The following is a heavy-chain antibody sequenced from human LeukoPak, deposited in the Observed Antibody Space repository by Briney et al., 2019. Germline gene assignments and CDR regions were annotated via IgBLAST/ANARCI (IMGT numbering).Heavy chain of an antibody. CDR1: GGSISSYY. V-gene: IGHV4-59*01. CDR3: ARDRRNWNVEYNWFDP. Sequence: SETLSLTCTVSGGSISSYYWSWIRQPPGKGLEWIGYVYYSGSTNYNPSLKSRVTISVDTSKNQFSLKLSSVTAADTAVYYCARDRRNWNVEYNWFDPWGQGTLVTVSS. CDR2: VYYSGST. D-gene: IGHD1-20*01. J-gene: IGHJ5*02.